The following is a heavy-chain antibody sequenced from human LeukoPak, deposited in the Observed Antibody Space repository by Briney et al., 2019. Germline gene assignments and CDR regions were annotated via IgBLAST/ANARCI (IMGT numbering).Heavy chain of an antibody. CDR3: ARGLASGYPPIPFDY. Sequence: PSETLSLTCTVSGGSVSSSNYYWGWIRQPPGKGLEWIGEITYDGSTNYNPSLKSRATISVDTSKIQFSLNLSSVTAADTAIYYCARGLASGYPPIPFDYWGQGTQVTVSS. CDR2: ITYDGST. V-gene: IGHV4-39*07. CDR1: GGSVSSSNYY. D-gene: IGHD3-3*01. J-gene: IGHJ4*02.